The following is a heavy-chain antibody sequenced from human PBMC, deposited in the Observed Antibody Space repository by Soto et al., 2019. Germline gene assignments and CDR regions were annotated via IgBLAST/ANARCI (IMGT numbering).Heavy chain of an antibody. Sequence: SETLSLTCTVAGGSISSSSYYWGLIRQPPWKGLEWIGSIYYSGSTYYNPSLKSRVTISVDTSKNQFSLKLSSVPAADTAVYYCARHRSSSWYNFYYYYYGMDVWGKGTTVTVSS. J-gene: IGHJ6*04. D-gene: IGHD6-13*01. V-gene: IGHV4-39*01. CDR1: GGSISSSSYY. CDR2: IYYSGST. CDR3: ARHRSSSWYNFYYYYYGMDV.